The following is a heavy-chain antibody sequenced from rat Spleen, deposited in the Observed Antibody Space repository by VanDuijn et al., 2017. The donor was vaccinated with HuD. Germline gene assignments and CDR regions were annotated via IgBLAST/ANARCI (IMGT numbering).Heavy chain of an antibody. J-gene: IGHJ2*01. CDR2: ISYDGSSP. V-gene: IGHV5-29*01. Sequence: EVQLVESGGGLVQPGRSLKLSCAASGFTFSNYGMAWFRQAPTKGLEWVATISYDGSSPYYRDSVKGRFTISRDNAKSTLYLQMDSLRSEDTATYYCARHRSGQSDTYFDYWGQGVMVTVSS. CDR1: GFTFSNYG. CDR3: ARHRSGQSDTYFDY. D-gene: IGHD3-8*01.